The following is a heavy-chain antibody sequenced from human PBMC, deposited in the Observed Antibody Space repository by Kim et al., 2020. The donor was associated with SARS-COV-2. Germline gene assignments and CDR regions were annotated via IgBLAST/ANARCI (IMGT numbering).Heavy chain of an antibody. CDR1: GFTFSGSA. V-gene: IGHV3-73*01. D-gene: IGHD4-17*01. J-gene: IGHJ4*02. CDR3: TRLPLMTTVTTSVDY. Sequence: GGSLRLSCAASGFTFSGSAMHWVRQASGKGLEWVGRIRSKANSYATAYAASVKGRFTISRDDSKNTAYLQMNSLKTEDTAVYYCTRLPLMTTVTTSVDYWGQGTLVTVSS. CDR2: IRSKANSYAT.